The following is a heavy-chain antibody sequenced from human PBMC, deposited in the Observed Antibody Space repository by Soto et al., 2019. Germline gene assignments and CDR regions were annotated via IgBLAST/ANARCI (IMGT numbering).Heavy chain of an antibody. CDR3: ARDGGRHCGGIDY. CDR2: IIPIFGTT. D-gene: IGHD1-26*01. CDR1: GGTFSSYS. V-gene: IGHV1-69*01. J-gene: IGHJ4*02. Sequence: QVQLVQSGAEVKKPGSSVKVSCKASGGTFSSYSINWVRQAPGQGLEWMGEIIPIFGTTNYAQKFQGRVTITADESTSTAYMELSSLRCEDTAVYYFARDGGRHCGGIDYWGQGTLVTVSS.